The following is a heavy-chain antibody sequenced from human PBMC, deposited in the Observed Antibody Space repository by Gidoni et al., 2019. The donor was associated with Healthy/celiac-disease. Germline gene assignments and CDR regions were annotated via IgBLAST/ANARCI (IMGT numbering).Heavy chain of an antibody. Sequence: QVQLVESGGGVVQPGRSLRLSCAASGFNFSSYGMHWVRQAPGKGLEWVAVISYDGSNKYYADSVKGRFTISRDNSKNTLYLQMNSLRAEDTAVYYCAKDSHIAAAGDFDYWGQGTLVTVSS. J-gene: IGHJ4*02. D-gene: IGHD6-13*01. CDR3: AKDSHIAAAGDFDY. V-gene: IGHV3-30*18. CDR2: ISYDGSNK. CDR1: GFNFSSYG.